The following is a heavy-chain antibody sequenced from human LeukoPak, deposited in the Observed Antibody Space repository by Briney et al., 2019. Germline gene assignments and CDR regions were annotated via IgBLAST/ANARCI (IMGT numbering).Heavy chain of an antibody. D-gene: IGHD6-19*01. CDR3: AKEGRIAVAHGFDY. Sequence: GRSLRLSCAASGFTFSSYGMHWDRQAPGKGLEWVAVISYDGSNKYYADSVKGRFTISRDNSKNTLYLQMNSLRAEDTAVYYCAKEGRIAVAHGFDYWGQGTLVTVSS. CDR1: GFTFSSYG. CDR2: ISYDGSNK. V-gene: IGHV3-30*18. J-gene: IGHJ4*02.